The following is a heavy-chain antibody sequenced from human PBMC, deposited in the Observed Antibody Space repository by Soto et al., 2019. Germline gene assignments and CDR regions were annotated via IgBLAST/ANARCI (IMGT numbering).Heavy chain of an antibody. V-gene: IGHV3-23*01. D-gene: IGHD6-6*01. J-gene: IGHJ4*02. CDR3: AKPEELVRGFDF. Sequence: GGSLRLSCAASGFTFGHSAMSWVRQAPGKGLEWVAAISGTGGAAYYADSVKGRFTISRDNSRNTLFLQMNSLRVDDTAIYYCAKPEELVRGFDFWGLGTLVTVSS. CDR1: GFTFGHSA. CDR2: ISGTGGAA.